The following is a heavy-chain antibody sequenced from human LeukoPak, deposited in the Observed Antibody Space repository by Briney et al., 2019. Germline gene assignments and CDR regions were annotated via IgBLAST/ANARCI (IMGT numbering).Heavy chain of an antibody. CDR2: ISSSSSYI. J-gene: IGHJ6*02. CDR3: ASLGSSKVATYYYGMGG. CDR1: GFTVSSNS. V-gene: IGHV3-21*01. D-gene: IGHD5-12*01. Sequence: PGGSLTLFCAASGFTVSSNSMSWVRQAPGKGLEWVSSISSSSSYIYYADSVKGRFTISRDNAKNSLYLQMNSLRAEDTAVYYCASLGSSKVATYYYGMGGWGPVTTVTVSS.